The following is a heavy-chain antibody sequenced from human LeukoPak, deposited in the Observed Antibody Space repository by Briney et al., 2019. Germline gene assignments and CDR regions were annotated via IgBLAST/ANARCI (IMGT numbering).Heavy chain of an antibody. CDR1: GGTFSSYA. Sequence: VASVKVSCKASGGTFSSYAISWVRQAPGQGLEWMGGIIPIFGTANYAQKFQGRVTITTDESTSTAYMELSSLRSEGTAVYYCARGAGTALDPFDYWGQGTLVTVSS. V-gene: IGHV1-69*05. D-gene: IGHD1-7*01. CDR3: ARGAGTALDPFDY. J-gene: IGHJ4*02. CDR2: IIPIFGTA.